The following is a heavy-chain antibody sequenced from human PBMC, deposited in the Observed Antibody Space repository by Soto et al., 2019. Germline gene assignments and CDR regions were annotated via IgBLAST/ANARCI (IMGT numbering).Heavy chain of an antibody. D-gene: IGHD2-15*01. CDR1: GFTFSSYW. CDR2: INSDGSST. V-gene: IGHV3-74*01. Sequence: EVQLVESGGGLVQPGGSLRLSCAASGFTFSSYWMHWVRQAPGKGLVWVSRINSDGSSTSYADSVKGRFTISIDNDKNTLYLQMNSLIAVDTAVYYSARHLAGIRDYWGQGTLVTVSS. J-gene: IGHJ4*02. CDR3: ARHLAGIRDY.